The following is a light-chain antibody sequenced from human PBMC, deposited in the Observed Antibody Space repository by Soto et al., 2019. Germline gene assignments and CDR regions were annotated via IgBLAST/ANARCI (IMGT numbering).Light chain of an antibody. V-gene: IGLV1-44*01. CDR1: RSNIGSNT. J-gene: IGLJ1*01. CDR2: SNN. Sequence: QSVLTQPPSASGTPGQRVTISCSGSRSNIGSNTVNWYQQLPGTAPKLLIYSNNQRPSGVPDRFSGSESGTSASLAISGLQSEDEADYYCAAWDDSLNGYVFGTGTKLTVL. CDR3: AAWDDSLNGYV.